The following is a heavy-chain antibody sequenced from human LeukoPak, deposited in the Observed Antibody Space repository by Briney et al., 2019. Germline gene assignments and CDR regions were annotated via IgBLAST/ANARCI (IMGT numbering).Heavy chain of an antibody. D-gene: IGHD2-8*01. J-gene: IGHJ3*02. CDR3: ARHGRANGLDI. V-gene: IGHV4-59*08. CDR2: IYYSGST. CDR1: GGSISSYY. Sequence: SETLSLTCTVSGGSISSYYWSWIRQPQGKGLEWIGYIYYSGSTYYNPSLKSRVTISVDTSKNQFSLKLNSMTAADTAVYYCARHGRANGLDIWGQGTMVTVSS.